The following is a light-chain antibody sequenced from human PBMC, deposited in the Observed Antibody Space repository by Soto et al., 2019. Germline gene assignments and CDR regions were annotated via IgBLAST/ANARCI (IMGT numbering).Light chain of an antibody. J-gene: IGKJ4*01. CDR2: TAS. V-gene: IGKV3D-15*01. CDR1: QSVGRN. CDR3: LQNNEWPLT. Sequence: ETVMIQVPATLFASPSDEATLSCRASQSVGRNVAWYRQKVGQGPRLLIYTASTRATGIPVRFSGSGAGTEFTLTISGLQSDDFATYYCLQNNEWPLTFGGGTKVDIK.